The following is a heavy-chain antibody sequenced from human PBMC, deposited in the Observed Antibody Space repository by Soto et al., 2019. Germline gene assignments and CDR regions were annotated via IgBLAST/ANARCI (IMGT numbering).Heavy chain of an antibody. CDR2: ISGGGGGT. CDR3: AKARGASTDYDFDY. Sequence: GSLRLSCAASGLTVRSCSMSWVRQAPGMGLEWVSTISGGGGGTYYADSVEGRFTICRDNSKNTLYLQMNGLREEETAVYYCAKARGASTDYDFDYWGQGTPVTVSA. J-gene: IGHJ4*02. V-gene: IGHV3-23*01. CDR1: GLTVRSCS. D-gene: IGHD4-17*01.